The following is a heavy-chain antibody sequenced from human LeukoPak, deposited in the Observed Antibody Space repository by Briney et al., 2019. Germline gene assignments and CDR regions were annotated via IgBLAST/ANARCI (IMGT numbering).Heavy chain of an antibody. J-gene: IGHJ6*03. CDR2: INPNSGGT. Sequence: ASVKVSCKASGYTFTGYYMHWVRQAPGQGLEWMGWINPNSGGTNYAQKFQGRVTMTRDTSISTAYMELSRLRSDDTAVYYCARDAVVAATKPLWDYYYMDVWGQGTLVTVSS. V-gene: IGHV1-2*02. D-gene: IGHD2-15*01. CDR3: ARDAVVAATKPLWDYYYMDV. CDR1: GYTFTGYY.